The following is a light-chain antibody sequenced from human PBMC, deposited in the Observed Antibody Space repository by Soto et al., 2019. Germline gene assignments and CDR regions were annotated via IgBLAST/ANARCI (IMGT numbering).Light chain of an antibody. CDR2: AAS. J-gene: IGKJ5*01. Sequence: EIVLTQSPGTLSLSPGERATLSCRASQTVSSSFLAWYQQTPGQAPRLLIYAASSRATGIPARFSGSGSGTDFNLNIASLEPEDSAIYFCQQRSSWPPTFGQGTRLEIK. V-gene: IGKV3D-20*02. CDR3: QQRSSWPPT. CDR1: QTVSSSF.